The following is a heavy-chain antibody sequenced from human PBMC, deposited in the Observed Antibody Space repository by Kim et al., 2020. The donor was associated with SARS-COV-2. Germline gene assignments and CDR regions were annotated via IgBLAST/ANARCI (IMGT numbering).Heavy chain of an antibody. D-gene: IGHD3-22*01. CDR1: GGTFSSYA. CDR3: ARVPGYYDSSGYYYGQASPIDAEYFQH. Sequence: SVKVSCKASGGTFSSYAISWVRQAPGQGLEWMGRIIPILGIANYAQKFQGRVTITADKSTSTAYMELSSLRSEDTAVYYCARVPGYYDSSGYYYGQASPIDAEYFQHWGQGTLVTVSS. CDR2: IIPILGIA. V-gene: IGHV1-69*04. J-gene: IGHJ1*01.